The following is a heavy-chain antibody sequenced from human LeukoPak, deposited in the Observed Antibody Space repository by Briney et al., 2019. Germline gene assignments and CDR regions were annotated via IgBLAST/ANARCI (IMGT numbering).Heavy chain of an antibody. Sequence: ASVKVSCKASGYTFTDYYLHWVRQAPGQGFEWMGWINPNSGDTNYAQKFQGRVTMTRDTSISTAHMEMSRLRSEDTAVYYCARANFLYCSSTTCLFDYWGQGTLVTVSS. V-gene: IGHV1-2*02. J-gene: IGHJ4*02. CDR3: ARANFLYCSSTTCLFDY. CDR1: GYTFTDYY. D-gene: IGHD2-2*01. CDR2: INPNSGDT.